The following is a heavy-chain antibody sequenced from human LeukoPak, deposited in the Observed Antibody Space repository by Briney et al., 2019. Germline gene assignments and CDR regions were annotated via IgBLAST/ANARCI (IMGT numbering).Heavy chain of an antibody. CDR3: ARAVSGSPSRPFDY. D-gene: IGHD1-26*01. CDR2: ISGSAATT. V-gene: IGHV3-23*01. J-gene: IGHJ4*02. Sequence: GGSLRLSCAASGFTFSSYAMSWVRQAPGKGLEWVSGISGSAATTHYADSVKGRFTISRDNSKNTLFLQMNSLRAEDTAVYYCARAVSGSPSRPFDYWGQGTLVTVSS. CDR1: GFTFSSYA.